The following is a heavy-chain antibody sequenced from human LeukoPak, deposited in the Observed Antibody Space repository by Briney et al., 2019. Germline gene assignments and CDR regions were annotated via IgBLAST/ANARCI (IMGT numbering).Heavy chain of an antibody. V-gene: IGHV1-2*06. D-gene: IGHD5-18*01. J-gene: IGHJ4*02. CDR1: GYTFTGYY. Sequence: ASVKVSCKASGYTFTGYYMHWVRQAPGQGLEWMGRINPNSGGTNYAQKFQGRVTMTRGTSISTAYMEVGRLRSDDRAVYYCARVVDTAMVTMVDWGQGPLVTVSS. CDR3: ARVVDTAMVTMVD. CDR2: INPNSGGT.